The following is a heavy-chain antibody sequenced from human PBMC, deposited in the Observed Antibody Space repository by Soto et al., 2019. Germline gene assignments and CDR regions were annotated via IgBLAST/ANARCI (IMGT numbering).Heavy chain of an antibody. D-gene: IGHD3-22*01. Sequence: PGGSLRLSCAASGFTFSSYAMSWVRQAPGKGLEWVSAISGSGGGTYYADSVKGRFTISRDNSKNTLYLQMNALRAEDTATYYYAKDQTGYYFDSSGFKWGQGTLVTVSS. CDR2: ISGSGGGT. J-gene: IGHJ4*02. CDR3: AKDQTGYYFDSSGFK. CDR1: GFTFSSYA. V-gene: IGHV3-23*01.